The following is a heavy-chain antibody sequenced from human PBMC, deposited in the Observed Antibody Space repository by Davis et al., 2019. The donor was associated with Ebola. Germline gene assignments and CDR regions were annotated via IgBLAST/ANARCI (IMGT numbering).Heavy chain of an antibody. D-gene: IGHD6-13*01. CDR3: ARGGGVNSSSWYFDGMDV. CDR2: ISGSGGST. J-gene: IGHJ6*02. V-gene: IGHV3-23*01. Sequence: GESLKISCAASGFTFSSYAMSWVRQAPGKGLEWVSAISGSGGSTYYADSVKGRFTISRDNSKNTLYLQMNSLRAGDTAVYYCARGGGVNSSSWYFDGMDVWGQGTTVTVSS. CDR1: GFTFSSYA.